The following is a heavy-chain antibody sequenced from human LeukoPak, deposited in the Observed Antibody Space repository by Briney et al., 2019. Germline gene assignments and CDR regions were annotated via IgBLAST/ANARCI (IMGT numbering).Heavy chain of an antibody. V-gene: IGHV6-1*01. D-gene: IGHD6-13*01. CDR1: GDSVSSNSAA. CDR3: ARESAAAAGTFWYTGARFDP. Sequence: SQTLSLTCAISGDSVSSNSAAWNWIRQSPSRGLEWLGRTYYRSKWYNDYAVSVKSRITINPDTSKNQFSLQLNSVTPEDTAVYYCARESAAAAGTFWYTGARFDPWGQGTLVTVSS. J-gene: IGHJ5*02. CDR2: TYYRSKWYN.